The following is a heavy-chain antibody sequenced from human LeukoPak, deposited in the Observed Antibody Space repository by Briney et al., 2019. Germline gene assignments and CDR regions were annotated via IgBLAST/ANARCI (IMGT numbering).Heavy chain of an antibody. CDR3: ARGGSRWVYLQPNWFDP. V-gene: IGHV4-59*01. CDR1: GGSISGYY. CDR2: IYYSGST. J-gene: IGHJ5*02. Sequence: SETLSLTCTVSGGSISGYYWSWIRQPPGKGLERIGYIYYSGSTNYNHSLQSRVTISVDTSKNQFSLKLSSVTAADTAVYYCARGGSRWVYLQPNWFDPWGQGTLVTVSS. D-gene: IGHD6-13*01.